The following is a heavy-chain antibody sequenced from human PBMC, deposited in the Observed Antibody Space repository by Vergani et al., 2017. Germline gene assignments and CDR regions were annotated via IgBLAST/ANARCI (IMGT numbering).Heavy chain of an antibody. CDR1: GFSFRNAW. D-gene: IGHD2-21*01. CDR3: TTDPRYCGDGSCYWLRDHHYYGMDV. J-gene: IGHJ6*02. CDR2: IKNTFDRWTT. Sequence: EVQLVESGGGIVKPGGSLRLSCVASGFSFRNAWMNWVRRTPGKGLEWVGRIKNTFDRWTTDYAAAVKGRFTISRDDSKNTLFLQMNGLKTEDIGVYYCTTDPRYCGDGSCYWLRDHHYYGMDVWGQGTTVTVSS. V-gene: IGHV3-15*07.